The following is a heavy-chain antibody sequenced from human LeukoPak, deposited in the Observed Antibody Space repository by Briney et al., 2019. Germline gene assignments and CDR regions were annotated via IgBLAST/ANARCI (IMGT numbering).Heavy chain of an antibody. J-gene: IGHJ4*02. CDR2: IIPILGIA. D-gene: IGHD3-22*01. CDR3: ASYDSNPSWDY. V-gene: IGHV1-69*02. CDR1: GYTFTSYY. Sequence: ASVKVSCKASGYTFTSYYMHWVRQAPGQGLEWMGRIIPILGIANYAQKFQGRVTITADKSTSTAYMELSSLRSEDTAVYYCASYDSNPSWDYWGQGTLVTVSS.